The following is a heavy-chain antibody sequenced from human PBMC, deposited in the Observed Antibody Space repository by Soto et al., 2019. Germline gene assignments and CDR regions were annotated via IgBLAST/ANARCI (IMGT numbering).Heavy chain of an antibody. V-gene: IGHV4-34*01. CDR2: INHSGST. J-gene: IGHJ6*02. Sequence: QVQLQQWGAGLLKPSETLSLTCAVYGGSFSGYYWSWIRQPPGKGLEWIGEINHSGSTNYNPSLKSRVTISVDTSKNQFSLKLSSVTAADTAVYYCARVPSRFYYYGMDVWGQGTTVTVSS. D-gene: IGHD6-13*01. CDR1: GGSFSGYY. CDR3: ARVPSRFYYYGMDV.